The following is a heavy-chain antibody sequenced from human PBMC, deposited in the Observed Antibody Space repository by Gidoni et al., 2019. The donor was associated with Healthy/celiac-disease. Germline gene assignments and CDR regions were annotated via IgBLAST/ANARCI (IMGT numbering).Heavy chain of an antibody. J-gene: IGHJ4*02. CDR3: TRGGIITMVRGVLFDY. CDR1: GLPFGDYA. V-gene: IGHV3-49*03. Sequence: EVQLVESGGGLVQPGRSLRRTGTASGLPFGDYAMSWFRQAPGKGLEWVGFIRSKAYGGTTEYAASVKGRFTISRDDSKSIAYLQMNSLKTEDTAVYYCTRGGIITMVRGVLFDYWGQGTLVTVSS. D-gene: IGHD3-10*01. CDR2: IRSKAYGGTT.